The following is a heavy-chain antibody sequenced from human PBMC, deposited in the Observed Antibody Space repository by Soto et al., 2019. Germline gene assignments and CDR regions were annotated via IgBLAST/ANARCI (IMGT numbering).Heavy chain of an antibody. CDR3: ARDATIPFYYYYMDV. CDR1: GFTFGSYG. V-gene: IGHV3-33*01. D-gene: IGHD5-12*01. CDR2: IWYDGSNK. Sequence: GGSLRLSCAASGFTFGSYGMHWVGQAPGKGLEWVAVIWYDGSNKYYADSVKGRFTISRDNSKNTLYLQMNSLRAEDTAVYYCARDATIPFYYYYMDVWGKGTTVTVSS. J-gene: IGHJ6*03.